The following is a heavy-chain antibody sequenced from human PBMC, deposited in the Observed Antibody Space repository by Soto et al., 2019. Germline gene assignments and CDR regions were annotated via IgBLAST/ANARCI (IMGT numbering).Heavy chain of an antibody. CDR2: IKSSTDGGTT. Sequence: EVQLVESGGGLVEPGGSLRLSCATSGFTLNNAWMSWVRQAPGKGLEWVGRIKSSTDGGTTDYAAPVKGSFTISRDDSKITLNRQMNSLKAVDTGVYYCVSSDWGQGTLVTVSS. J-gene: IGHJ4*02. D-gene: IGHD6-6*01. V-gene: IGHV3-15*01. CDR3: VSSD. CDR1: GFTLNNAW.